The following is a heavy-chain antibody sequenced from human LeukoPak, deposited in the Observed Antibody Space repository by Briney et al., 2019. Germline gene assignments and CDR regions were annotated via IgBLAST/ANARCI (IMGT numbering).Heavy chain of an antibody. Sequence: PGRSLRLSCAASGFTFSSYGMHWVRQAPGKGLEWVAVIWYDGSNKYYADSEKGRSTISRDNSKNTLYLQMNSLRAEDTAVYYCARGSGSSQYYLDYWGQGALLSVSS. CDR2: IWYDGSNK. J-gene: IGHJ4*02. CDR3: ARGSGSSQYYLDY. V-gene: IGHV3-33*01. CDR1: GFTFSSYG. D-gene: IGHD3-10*01.